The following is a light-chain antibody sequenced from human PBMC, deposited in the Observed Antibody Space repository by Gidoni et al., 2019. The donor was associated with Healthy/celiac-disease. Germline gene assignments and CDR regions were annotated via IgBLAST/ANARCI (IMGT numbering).Light chain of an antibody. CDR2: DAS. CDR1: QSISSW. J-gene: IGKJ1*01. CDR3: QQYNSYSQT. Sequence: IQMTQSPSTLSASVGDRVTITCRASQSISSWLAWYQQKPGKAPKLLSYDASSLESGVPSRFSGSGSGTEFTLTISSLQPDECATYYCQQYNSYSQTFGQXTKVEIK. V-gene: IGKV1-5*01.